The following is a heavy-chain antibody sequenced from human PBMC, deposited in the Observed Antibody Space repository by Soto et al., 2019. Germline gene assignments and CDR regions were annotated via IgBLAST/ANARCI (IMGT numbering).Heavy chain of an antibody. CDR1: GASISGHY. D-gene: IGHD6-19*01. J-gene: IGHJ4*02. V-gene: IGHV4-59*11. CDR3: AGGRGWLPPY. CDR2: MHYTGST. Sequence: SETLSLTCTVSGASISGHYWGWFRQPPGKRPEWIGYMHYTGSTNYNPSLQSRVAISLDTSKNQYSLNLISVTAADTAVYYCAGGRGWLPPYWGLGTLVTVSS.